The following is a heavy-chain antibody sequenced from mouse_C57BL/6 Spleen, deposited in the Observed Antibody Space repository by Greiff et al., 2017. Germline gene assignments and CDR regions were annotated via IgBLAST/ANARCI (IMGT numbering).Heavy chain of an antibody. CDR2: ISYDGSN. V-gene: IGHV3-6*01. D-gene: IGHD2-4*01. CDR3: ARGVDYGGVYAMDY. J-gene: IGHJ4*01. CDR1: GYSITSGYY. Sequence: EVHLVESGPGLVKPSQSLSLTCSVTGYSITSGYYWNWIRQFPGNKLEWMGYISYDGSNNYNPSLKNRTSITLDTSKNQFFLKLNSVTTEDTATDYCARGVDYGGVYAMDYWGQGTSVTVSS.